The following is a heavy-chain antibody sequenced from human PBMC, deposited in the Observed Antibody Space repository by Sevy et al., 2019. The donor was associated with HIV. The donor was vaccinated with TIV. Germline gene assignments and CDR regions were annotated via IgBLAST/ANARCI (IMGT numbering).Heavy chain of an antibody. CDR3: ARGGKVPGIGFVDY. V-gene: IGHV4-59*13. J-gene: IGHJ4*02. CDR1: GGSISSYY. D-gene: IGHD3-10*01. Sequence: LTCTVSGGSISSYYWSWIRQPPGKGLEWIGYIYYSGSTNYNPSLKSRVTISVDTSKNQFSLKLSSVTAADTAVYYCARGGKVPGIGFVDYWGQGTLVTVSS. CDR2: IYYSGST.